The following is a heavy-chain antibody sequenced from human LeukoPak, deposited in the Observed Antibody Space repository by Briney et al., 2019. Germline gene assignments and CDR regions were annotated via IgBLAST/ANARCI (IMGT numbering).Heavy chain of an antibody. D-gene: IGHD6-19*01. CDR2: IYSSGST. Sequence: PSETLTLTCTASGVSIINHYWNWIRQPAGKGLEWLGRIYSSGSTNYSPSLKSRVSMSIDTSNNHFSLNLTSVTAADTAFYFCARDGRYARGWSTPESWGRGTLVTVSS. CDR3: ARDGRYARGWSTPES. CDR1: GVSIINHY. V-gene: IGHV4-4*07. J-gene: IGHJ5*02.